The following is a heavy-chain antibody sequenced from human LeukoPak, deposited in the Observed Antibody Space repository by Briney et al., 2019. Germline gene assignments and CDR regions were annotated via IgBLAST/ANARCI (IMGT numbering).Heavy chain of an antibody. D-gene: IGHD5-24*01. CDR3: ARVAEMATIFYFDY. CDR1: GGSISSGGYY. CDR2: IYYNGIT. Sequence: TSETLSLTCTVSGGSISSGGYYWSWIRQHPGKGLEWIGYIYYNGITYHSPSLKSRVTISIDPSKDLFSLELSSVTAADTAVYYCARVAEMATIFYFDYWGQGTLVTVSS. V-gene: IGHV4-31*03. J-gene: IGHJ4*02.